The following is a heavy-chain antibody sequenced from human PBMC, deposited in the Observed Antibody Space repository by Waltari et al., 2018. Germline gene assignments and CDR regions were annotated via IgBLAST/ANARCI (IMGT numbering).Heavy chain of an antibody. CDR1: GYSISSGYY. CDR3: AREAGTTVTTQGSGWYYYYMDV. D-gene: IGHD4-17*01. Sequence: QVQLQESGPGLVKPSETLSLTCAVSGYSISSGYYWGWIRQPPGKGLEWIGSIYHSGSTYYNPSLKIRVTISVDTSKNQFSLKLSSVTAADTAVYYCAREAGTTVTTQGSGWYYYYMDVWGKGTTVTVSS. J-gene: IGHJ6*03. CDR2: IYHSGST. V-gene: IGHV4-38-2*02.